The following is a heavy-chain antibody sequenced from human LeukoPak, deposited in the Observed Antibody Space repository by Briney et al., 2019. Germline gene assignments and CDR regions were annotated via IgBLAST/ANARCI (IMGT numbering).Heavy chain of an antibody. Sequence: PSGTLSLTCAVSGGSISSNNWWSWVRQPPGKGLEWIGEIFHGGSTNYSPSLKSRVTLSLDKSKNQFSLRLTSVTAADTAVYYCAREGGFYRPLDYSGQGTLVTVSS. V-gene: IGHV4-4*02. CDR1: GGSISSNNW. CDR2: IFHGGST. D-gene: IGHD3-3*01. CDR3: AREGGFYRPLDY. J-gene: IGHJ4*02.